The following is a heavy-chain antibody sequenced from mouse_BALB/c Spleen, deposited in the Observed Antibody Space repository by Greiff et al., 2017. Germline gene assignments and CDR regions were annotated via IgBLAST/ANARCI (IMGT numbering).Heavy chain of an antibody. CDR3: AREDGYYLVG. CDR1: GFSFSSYA. D-gene: IGHD2-3*01. J-gene: IGHJ2*01. V-gene: IGHV5-9-3*01. CDR2: ISSGGSYT. Sequence: EVLLVESGGGLVKPGGSLKLSCAASGFSFSSYAMSWVRQTPEKTLAWVATISSGGSYTYYPDSVKGRFTISRDNAKNTLYLHMCSLRSEDTAMYFCAREDGYYLVGWGEGTALTVAS.